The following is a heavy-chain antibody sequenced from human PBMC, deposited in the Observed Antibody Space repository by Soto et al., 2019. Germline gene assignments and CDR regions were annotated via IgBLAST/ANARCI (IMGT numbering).Heavy chain of an antibody. CDR2: IKPISDIT. CDR1: GDTFGRFT. V-gene: IGHV1-69*01. CDR3: ARDPSTINKLIGVGFDP. D-gene: IGHD4-4*01. Sequence: QIRLVQSGAEVQKPGSSVRVSCKASGDTFGRFTINWVRQAPGQGLEWMGGIKPISDITNYAQRFQGRVTFTADACTSTVYLELSSLRSEDTAMYYCARDPSTINKLIGVGFDPWGQGTLVTVSS. J-gene: IGHJ5*02.